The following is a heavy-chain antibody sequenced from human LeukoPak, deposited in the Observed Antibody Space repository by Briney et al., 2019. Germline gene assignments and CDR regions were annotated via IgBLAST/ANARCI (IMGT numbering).Heavy chain of an antibody. CDR2: INSDGSST. V-gene: IGHV3-74*01. J-gene: IGHJ4*02. CDR3: ARSPRGDNSGYYFDY. D-gene: IGHD3-22*01. Sequence: GGSLRLSCAASGFTFSSYWMHWVRQAPGKGLVWVSRINSDGSSTTYADSVKGRFTISRDNAKNTLYLQMNSLRAEDTALYFCARSPRGDNSGYYFDYWGQGSLVTVSS. CDR1: GFTFSSYW.